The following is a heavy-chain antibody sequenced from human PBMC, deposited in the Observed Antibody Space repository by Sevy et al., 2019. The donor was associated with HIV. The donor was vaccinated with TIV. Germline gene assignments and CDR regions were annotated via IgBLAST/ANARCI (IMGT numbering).Heavy chain of an antibody. CDR1: GFTFSTYA. CDR2: ISGSGGDT. J-gene: IGHJ6*02. CDR3: AKDAYYYDSSGYSMSQWYYGMDV. Sequence: GGSLRLSCAASGFTFSTYAMSWVRQAPVKGLEWVSVISGSGGDTYYADSVKRRFTISRDNSKNTLYLQMNSLRAEDTAVYYCAKDAYYYDSSGYSMSQWYYGMDVWGQGTTVTVSS. D-gene: IGHD3-22*01. V-gene: IGHV3-23*01.